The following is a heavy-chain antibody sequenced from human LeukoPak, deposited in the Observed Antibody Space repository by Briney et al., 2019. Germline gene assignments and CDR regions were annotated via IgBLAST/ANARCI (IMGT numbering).Heavy chain of an antibody. J-gene: IGHJ3*02. V-gene: IGHV3-23*01. D-gene: IGHD6-13*01. CDR2: ISGSADWT. Sequence: PGGSLRLSCAASGFTFRSKAMSWVRQAPGKGLEWVSGISGSADWTDYGESVKGRFTISRDNSKNTLHLQMNSLRAEDTAVYFCAKDSDYSSSRYSPIDTFDIWGQGTMVTVSS. CDR1: GFTFRSKA. CDR3: AKDSDYSSSRYSPIDTFDI.